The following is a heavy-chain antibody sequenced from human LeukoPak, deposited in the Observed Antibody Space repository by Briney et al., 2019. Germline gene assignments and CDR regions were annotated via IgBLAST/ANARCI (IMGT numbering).Heavy chain of an antibody. D-gene: IGHD1-26*01. V-gene: IGHV3-23*01. CDR1: GFTFSSYG. J-gene: IGHJ4*02. Sequence: GGSLRLSCAASGFTFSSYGMSWVRQAPGKGLEWVSTISGSAYNSYYADSVRGRFTISRDNSANTLYLQMNSLRAEDTALYYCAKHSGSYFIYYVDSWGQGTLVTVSS. CDR3: AKHSGSYFIYYVDS. CDR2: ISGSAYNS.